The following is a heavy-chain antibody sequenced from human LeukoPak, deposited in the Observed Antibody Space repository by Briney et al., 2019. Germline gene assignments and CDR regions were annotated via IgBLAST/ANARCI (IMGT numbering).Heavy chain of an antibody. J-gene: IGHJ6*04. CDR3: AKVASAGDGYYYYGMDV. CDR2: ISYDGSNK. Sequence: GRSLRLSCAASGFTFSSYGMHWVRQAPGKGLEWVAVISYDGSNKYYADSVKGRFTISRDNSKNTLYLQMNSLRAEDTAVYYCAKVASAGDGYYYYGMDVWGKGTRSPSPQ. CDR1: GFTFSSYG. D-gene: IGHD2-15*01. V-gene: IGHV3-30*18.